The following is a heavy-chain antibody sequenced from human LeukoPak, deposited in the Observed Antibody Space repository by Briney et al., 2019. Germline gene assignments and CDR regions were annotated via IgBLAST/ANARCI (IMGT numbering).Heavy chain of an antibody. V-gene: IGHV3-23*01. J-gene: IGHJ3*02. Sequence: GGSLRLSCAASGFTFSTYTMAWVRQAPGGGLEWVSGISDNGGRTYYADSVKGRFAIPRDDSKSTLYLQMNSLRAEDTAVYYCARDRIAAAVTAFDIWGQGTMVTVSS. CDR1: GFTFSTYT. CDR2: ISDNGGRT. CDR3: ARDRIAAAVTAFDI. D-gene: IGHD6-13*01.